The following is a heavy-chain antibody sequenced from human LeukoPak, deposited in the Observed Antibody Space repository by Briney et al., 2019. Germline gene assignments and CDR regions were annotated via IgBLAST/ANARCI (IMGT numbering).Heavy chain of an antibody. D-gene: IGHD3-10*01. CDR2: INPSGGST. V-gene: IGHV1-46*01. CDR3: ARERVAITMIRGALGWFDP. CDR1: GYTFTSYY. J-gene: IGHJ5*02. Sequence: ASVKVSCKASGYTFTSYYMHWVRQAPGQGLEWMGIINPSGGSTSYAQKFQGRVTITRDTSASTAYMELSSQRSEDTAVYYCARERVAITMIRGALGWFDPWGQGTLVTVSS.